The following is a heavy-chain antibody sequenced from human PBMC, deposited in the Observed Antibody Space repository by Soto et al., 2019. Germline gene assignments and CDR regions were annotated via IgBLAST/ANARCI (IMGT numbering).Heavy chain of an antibody. CDR3: AKSPNFYCSSYHCYKYYFDY. CDR2: ISYDGSDK. J-gene: IGHJ4*02. D-gene: IGHD2-2*01. Sequence: PGGSLRLSCAASGFTFNTFGMHWVRQAPGKGLEWVAVISYDGSDKYYSDSVRGRFTISRDNSMNTLYLQMNSLRTEDTAVYYCAKSPNFYCSSYHCYKYYFDYWGQVTLVTVSS. V-gene: IGHV3-30*18. CDR1: GFTFNTFG.